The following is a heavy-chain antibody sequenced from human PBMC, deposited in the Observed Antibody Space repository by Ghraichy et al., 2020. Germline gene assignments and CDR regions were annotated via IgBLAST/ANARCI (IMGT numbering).Heavy chain of an antibody. CDR1: GFTFSDYY. CDR2: ISSSGSTI. J-gene: IGHJ6*02. V-gene: IGHV3-11*01. D-gene: IGHD2-21*02. CDR3: ASYVMRLVTKLYYGMDV. Sequence: GGSLRLSCAASGFTFSDYYMSWIRQAPGKGLEWVSYISSSGSTIYYADSVKGRFTISRDNAKNSLYLQMNSLRAEDTAVYYCASYVMRLVTKLYYGMDVWGQGTTVTVSS.